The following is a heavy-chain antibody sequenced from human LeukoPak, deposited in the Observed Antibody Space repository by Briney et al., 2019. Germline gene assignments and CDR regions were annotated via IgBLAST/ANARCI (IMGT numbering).Heavy chain of an antibody. Sequence: GASVKVSCKASGYTFTSYDINWVRQATGQGLEWMGWMNPNSGNTGYAQKFQGRVTMTRNTSISTAYMELSSLRSEDTAVYYCVVYDSSGYYYSNDAFDIWGQGTMVTVSS. D-gene: IGHD3-22*01. CDR2: MNPNSGNT. CDR1: GYTFTSYD. V-gene: IGHV1-8*01. CDR3: VVYDSSGYYYSNDAFDI. J-gene: IGHJ3*02.